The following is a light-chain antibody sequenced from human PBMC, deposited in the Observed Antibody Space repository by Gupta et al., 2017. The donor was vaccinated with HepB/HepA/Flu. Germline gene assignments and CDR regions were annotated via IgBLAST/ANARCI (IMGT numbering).Light chain of an antibody. V-gene: IGLV3-19*01. CDR1: SPSHYY. Sequence: DPAVSVALGQPIRITCQGDSPSHYYASWYQQKPRQAPILVIYGKNIRPSGIPDRFSGSSSGNIASLIITGAQAEDEADYYCHSRDSNTNIVLFGGGTKLTVL. J-gene: IGLJ2*01. CDR2: GKN. CDR3: HSRDSNTNIVL.